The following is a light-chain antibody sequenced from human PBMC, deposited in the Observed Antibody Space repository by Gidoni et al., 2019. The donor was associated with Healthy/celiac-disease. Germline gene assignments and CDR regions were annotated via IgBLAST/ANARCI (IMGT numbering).Light chain of an antibody. CDR3: QQYGSSPPIT. CDR2: GAS. V-gene: IGKV3-20*01. Sequence: ELVLTHSPGTLSLSPGERATLSCRASQSVSSSYLAWYQQKPGQAPRLLIYGASSRATGIPDRCSGSGSGTDFTLTISRLEPEEFAVYYCQQYGSSPPITFGGXTKVEIK. CDR1: QSVSSSY. J-gene: IGKJ4*01.